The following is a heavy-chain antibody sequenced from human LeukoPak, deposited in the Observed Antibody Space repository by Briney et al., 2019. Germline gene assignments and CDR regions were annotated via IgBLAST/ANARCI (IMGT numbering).Heavy chain of an antibody. V-gene: IGHV4-39*07. Sequence: SETLSLPFTVSGGSISSSSYYWGWIRPPPGKGLEWIGSIYYSGSTYYNPSLKSRVTMSVDTSKNQFSLKLSSVTAADTAVYYCASQTGDRGRFDYWGQGTLVTVSS. J-gene: IGHJ4*02. D-gene: IGHD7-27*01. CDR3: ASQTGDRGRFDY. CDR2: IYYSGST. CDR1: GGSISSSSYY.